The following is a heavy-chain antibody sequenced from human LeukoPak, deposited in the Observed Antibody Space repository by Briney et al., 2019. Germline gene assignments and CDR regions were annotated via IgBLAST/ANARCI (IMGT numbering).Heavy chain of an antibody. Sequence: GGSLRLSCAVPGFTFSSYWMHWVRQAPGKGLVWVSRIDRDGSRINYADSVKGRFTISRDNGKNTLFLQMNSLRAEDAAVYYCVRGNDYGGPHYWGQGTLVTVSS. J-gene: IGHJ4*02. CDR2: IDRDGSRI. V-gene: IGHV3-74*01. CDR3: VRGNDYGGPHY. D-gene: IGHD4-23*01. CDR1: GFTFSSYW.